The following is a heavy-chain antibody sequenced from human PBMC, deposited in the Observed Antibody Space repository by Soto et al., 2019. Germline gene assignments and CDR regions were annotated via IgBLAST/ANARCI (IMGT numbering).Heavy chain of an antibody. D-gene: IGHD2-2*02. J-gene: IGHJ6*02. CDR2: IDPSDSYT. CDR3: ARSLYCSSTSCYSHGMDV. Sequence: GESLKISCKGSGYSFTSYWISWVRQMPGKGLEWMGRIDPSDSYTNYSPSFQGHVTISADKSISTAYLQWSSLKASDTAMYYCARSLYCSSTSCYSHGMDVWGQGTTVTVYS. V-gene: IGHV5-10-1*01. CDR1: GYSFTSYW.